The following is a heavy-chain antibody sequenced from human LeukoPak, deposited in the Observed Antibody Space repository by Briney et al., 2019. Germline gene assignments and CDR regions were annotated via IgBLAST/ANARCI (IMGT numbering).Heavy chain of an antibody. CDR2: ISSSSSYI. D-gene: IGHD6-13*01. CDR3: AKERYSSSSLFAVTPFDY. V-gene: IGHV3-21*01. J-gene: IGHJ4*02. Sequence: GGSLRLSCAASGFTFSSYSMNWVRQAPGKGLEWDSSISSSSSYIYYADSVKGRFTISRDNAKNSLYLQMNSLRAEDTAVYYCAKERYSSSSLFAVTPFDYWGQGTRITVSS. CDR1: GFTFSSYS.